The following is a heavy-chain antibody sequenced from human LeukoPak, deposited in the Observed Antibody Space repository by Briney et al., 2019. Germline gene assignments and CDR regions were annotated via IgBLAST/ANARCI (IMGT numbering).Heavy chain of an antibody. V-gene: IGHV3-33*01. Sequence: PGGSLRLSCPASGFTFSTYGMLCGRQAPGKGLEWVAVIWYDGSNKYYADSVKGRFTISRDNSKNTLYLQMNSLRAEDTAVYYCARDRYSSMWSVFEYWGQGALVTVSS. D-gene: IGHD6-13*01. J-gene: IGHJ4*02. CDR1: GFTFSTYG. CDR3: ARDRYSSMWSVFEY. CDR2: IWYDGSNK.